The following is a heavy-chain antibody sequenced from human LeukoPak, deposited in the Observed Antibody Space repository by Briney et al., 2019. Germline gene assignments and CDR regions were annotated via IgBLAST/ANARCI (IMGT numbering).Heavy chain of an antibody. J-gene: IGHJ4*02. V-gene: IGHV3-72*01. CDR3: ARIAVTGHYFDY. CDR2: TRNKANSYTT. D-gene: IGHD4-17*01. CDR1: GFTFSDHY. Sequence: GGSLRLSCAASGFTFSDHYMDWVRQAPGKGLEWVGRTRNKANSYTTEYAASVKGRFTISRDVSKNSLYLQMDSLRTEDTAVYYCARIAVTGHYFDYWGQGTLVTVSS.